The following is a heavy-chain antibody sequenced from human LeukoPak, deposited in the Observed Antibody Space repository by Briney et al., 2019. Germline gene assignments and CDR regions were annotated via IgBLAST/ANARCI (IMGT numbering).Heavy chain of an antibody. CDR1: GGSISTSTW. Sequence: SGTLSLTCTVSGGSISTSTWWHWVRQPPGKGLEWIGEVYHSGSTNYSPSLRSRVTMSVDQSKNQLSLKLSSLTAADTAVYYCARALSPYNYFAPWGQGTLVTVAS. V-gene: IGHV4-4*02. J-gene: IGHJ5*02. CDR2: VYHSGST. CDR3: ARALSPYNYFAP.